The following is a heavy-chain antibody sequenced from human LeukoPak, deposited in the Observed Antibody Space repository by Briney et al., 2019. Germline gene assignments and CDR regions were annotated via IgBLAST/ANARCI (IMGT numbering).Heavy chain of an antibody. CDR3: AGAYSAYDPFDY. CDR1: GFTFSNYW. CDR2: LNADGNSI. D-gene: IGHD5-12*01. Sequence: GGSLRLSCAASGFTFSNYWMHWVRQAPGKGLVWVSRLNADGNSITYADSVRGRFTISRGNAKNTVHLQMNSLRVEDTAIYFCAGAYSAYDPFDYWGQGILVTVSS. V-gene: IGHV3-74*01. J-gene: IGHJ4*02.